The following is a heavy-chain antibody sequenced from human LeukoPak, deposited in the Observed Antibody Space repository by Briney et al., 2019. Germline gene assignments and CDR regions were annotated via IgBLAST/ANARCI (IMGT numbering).Heavy chain of an antibody. CDR1: GFTFSSHS. D-gene: IGHD6-6*01. Sequence: GGSLRLSCEASGFTFSSHSMTWVRQAPGKGLEWVSSITGRGGTTYYADSVRGRFTISRDNSKNTVYLQMNSLRAEDTAVYYCAARNGRPYYFDYWGRGTLVTVSS. CDR2: ITGRGGTT. CDR3: AARNGRPYYFDY. V-gene: IGHV3-23*01. J-gene: IGHJ4*02.